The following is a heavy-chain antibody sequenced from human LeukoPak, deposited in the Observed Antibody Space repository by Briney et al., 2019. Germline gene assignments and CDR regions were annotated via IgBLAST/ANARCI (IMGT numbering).Heavy chain of an antibody. V-gene: IGHV4-61*02. D-gene: IGHD5-18*01. J-gene: IGHJ6*03. Sequence: PSETLSLTCTVSGGSISSGSYYWSWIRQPAGKGLEWIGRIYTSGSTNYNPSLKSRVTISVDTSKNQFSLKLSSVTAADTAVYYCARDRVDTDPRVDYYYYMDVWGKGTTVTISS. CDR3: ARDRVDTDPRVDYYYYMDV. CDR1: GGSISSGSYY. CDR2: IYTSGST.